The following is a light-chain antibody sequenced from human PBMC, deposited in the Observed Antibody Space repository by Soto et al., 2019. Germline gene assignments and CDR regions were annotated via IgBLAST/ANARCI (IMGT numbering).Light chain of an antibody. Sequence: EIVLTQSPGTLSLSPGERATLSCRASQSVSSNSLAWYQQKPGQGPRLLIYGASGRATGIPDRFSGSGSGTDFTLTISRLEPEDFAVYYCQHYGNSPPYTFGQGTNLEIK. V-gene: IGKV3-20*01. J-gene: IGKJ2*01. CDR3: QHYGNSPPYT. CDR2: GAS. CDR1: QSVSSNS.